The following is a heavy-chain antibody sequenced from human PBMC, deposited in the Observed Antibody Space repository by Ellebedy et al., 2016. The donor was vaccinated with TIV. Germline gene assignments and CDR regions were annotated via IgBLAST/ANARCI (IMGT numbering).Heavy chain of an antibody. Sequence: GESLKISCKGSGYNFTTYWINWVRQKPGEGLEWMGRIDPSDSYVNYNPSFQGHVTISADRSVSIVYLQWSSLRASDTARYYCATSYASVWSQRTKGELDNWGQGTLLTVST. CDR2: IDPSDSYV. V-gene: IGHV5-10-1*01. J-gene: IGHJ4*02. D-gene: IGHD1-26*01. CDR1: GYNFTTYW. CDR3: ATSYASVWSQRTKGELDN.